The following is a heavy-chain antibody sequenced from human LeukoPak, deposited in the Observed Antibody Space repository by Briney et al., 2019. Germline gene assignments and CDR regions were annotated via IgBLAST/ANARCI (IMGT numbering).Heavy chain of an antibody. J-gene: IGHJ6*03. Sequence: RASVKVSCKASGYTFTGYYMHWVRQARGQGLEWMGRINPNSGGTNYAQRFQGRVTMTRDTSISTAYMELSRLRSDDTAVYYCARDASGVRGVSRGYYYYMDVWGKGTTVTVSS. CDR3: ARDASGVRGVSRGYYYYMDV. CDR1: GYTFTGYY. D-gene: IGHD3-10*01. V-gene: IGHV1-2*06. CDR2: INPNSGGT.